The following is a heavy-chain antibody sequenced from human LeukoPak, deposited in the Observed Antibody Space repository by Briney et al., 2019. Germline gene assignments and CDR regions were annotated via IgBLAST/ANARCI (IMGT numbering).Heavy chain of an antibody. CDR1: RGTFSSYA. V-gene: IGHV1-69*05. J-gene: IGHJ5*02. D-gene: IGHD6-6*01. CDR3: AREGEYSSSSFIRDWFDP. CDR2: IIPIFGTA. Sequence: SVKVSCKASRGTFSSYAISWVRQAPGQGLEWMGGIIPIFGTANYAQKFQSRVTITTDESTSTAYMELSSLRSEDTAVYYCAREGEYSSSSFIRDWFDPWGQGTLVTVSS.